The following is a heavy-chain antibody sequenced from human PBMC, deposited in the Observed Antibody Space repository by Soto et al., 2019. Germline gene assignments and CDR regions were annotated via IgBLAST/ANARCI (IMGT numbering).Heavy chain of an antibody. CDR1: GFTFSSYG. J-gene: IGHJ6*03. CDR2: ISYDGSNK. Sequence: GGSLRLSCAASGFTFSSYGMHWVRQAPGKGLEWVAVISYDGSNKYYADSVKGRFTISRDNSKNTLYLQMNSLRAEDTAVYYCAKDLMTYYYMDVWGKGTTVTVSS. D-gene: IGHD2-8*01. V-gene: IGHV3-30*18. CDR3: AKDLMTYYYMDV.